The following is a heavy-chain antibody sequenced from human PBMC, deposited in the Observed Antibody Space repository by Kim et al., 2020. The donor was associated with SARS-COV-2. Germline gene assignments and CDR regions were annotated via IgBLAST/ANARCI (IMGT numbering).Heavy chain of an antibody. Sequence: SETLSLTCTVSGGSISSYYWSWIRQPPGKGLEWIGYIYYSGSTNYNPSLKSRVTISVDTSKNQFSLKLSYVTAADTAVYYCAGTYYDFWSGHPGFDPWGQGTLVTVSS. CDR2: IYYSGST. CDR3: AGTYYDFWSGHPGFDP. J-gene: IGHJ5*02. D-gene: IGHD3-3*01. CDR1: GGSISSYY. V-gene: IGHV4-59*08.